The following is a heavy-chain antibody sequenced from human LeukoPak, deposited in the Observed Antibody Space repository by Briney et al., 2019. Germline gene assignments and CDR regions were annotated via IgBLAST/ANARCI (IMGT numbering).Heavy chain of an antibody. CDR1: GFTFXSYA. CDR3: AKDAEYYYDSSGYYWFDY. J-gene: IGHJ4*02. V-gene: IGHV3-23*01. Sequence: GSLRLSCAASGFTFXSYAMSWVRQAPGKGLEWVSAISGSGGSTYYADSVKGRFTISRDNSKNTLYLQMNSLRAEDTAVYYCAKDAEYYYDSSGYYWFDYWGQGTLVTVSS. D-gene: IGHD3-22*01. CDR2: ISGSGGST.